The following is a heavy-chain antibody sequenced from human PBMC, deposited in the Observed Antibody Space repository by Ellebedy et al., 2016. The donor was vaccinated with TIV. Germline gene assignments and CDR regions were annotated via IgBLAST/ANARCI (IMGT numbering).Heavy chain of an antibody. CDR1: GFTFSSYS. Sequence: PGGSLRLSCVASGFTFSSYSITSLRQALAKELSWFSSIGHNGSNTYYAYSVKGRFTISRDNSRNTLFLQMNSLRAEDSAIYFCGRDAVTGNRRLDWLDLWGQGTLVTVSS. J-gene: IGHJ5*02. CDR2: IGHNGSNT. CDR3: GRDAVTGNRRLDWLDL. V-gene: IGHV3-23*01. D-gene: IGHD2-21*02.